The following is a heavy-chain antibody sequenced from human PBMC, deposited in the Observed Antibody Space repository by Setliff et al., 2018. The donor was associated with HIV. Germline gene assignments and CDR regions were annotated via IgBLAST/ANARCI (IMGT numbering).Heavy chain of an antibody. CDR2: IYYSGST. CDR3: ARLFIPNYFDP. D-gene: IGHD2-21*01. Sequence: PSETLSLTCTVSDASISNYHWSWIRQPPGKGLEWIGYIYYSGSTNYNPSLKSRVTISIDTSTNQFSLKLSSVTAADTAVYYCARLFIPNYFDPWCQGTLVTVS. J-gene: IGHJ5*02. V-gene: IGHV4-59*08. CDR1: DASISNYH.